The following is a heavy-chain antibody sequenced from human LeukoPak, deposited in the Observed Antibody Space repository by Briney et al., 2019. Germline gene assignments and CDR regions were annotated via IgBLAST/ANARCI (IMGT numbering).Heavy chain of an antibody. D-gene: IGHD3-22*01. V-gene: IGHV3-7*01. Sequence: GGSLRLSCAASGFTFSNYWMTWVRQAPGKGLEWVANIRRDESNKYYLDSVEGRFTISRDNTMNSLYLQMNSLRAEDTAVYYCARDSNPHSSSYYFDAFDMRGQGTMVIVSS. CDR2: IRRDESNK. CDR1: GFTFSNYW. CDR3: ARDSNPHSSSYYFDAFDM. J-gene: IGHJ3*02.